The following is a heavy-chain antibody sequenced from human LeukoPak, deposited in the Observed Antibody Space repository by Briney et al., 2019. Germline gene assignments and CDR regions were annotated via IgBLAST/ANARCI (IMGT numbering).Heavy chain of an antibody. CDR1: GVSISSEY. D-gene: IGHD4-17*01. V-gene: IGHV4-59*08. CDR2: IYYSGSS. J-gene: IGHJ4*02. CDR3: AKDYDYGDYFGY. Sequence: SETLSLTCTVSGVSISSEYWSWIRLPPGKGLEWIGYIYYSGSSNYNPSLKSRVTMSVDMSKNQFSLKLTSVTAADTAVYYCAKDYDYGDYFGYWGQGTLVTVSS.